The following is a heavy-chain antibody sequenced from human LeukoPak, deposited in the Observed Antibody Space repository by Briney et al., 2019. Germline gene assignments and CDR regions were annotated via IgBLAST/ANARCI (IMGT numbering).Heavy chain of an antibody. CDR2: ISAYNDNT. CDR3: ARDDDLAVTYDY. J-gene: IGHJ4*02. D-gene: IGHD4-17*01. V-gene: IGHV1-18*01. Sequence: ASVKVSCKASGYTLTSYGISWVRQAPGQGLEWMGWISAYNDNTNYAQKFQGRVTMTTDTSTSTAYMELRSLRSDDTAVYYCARDDDLAVTYDYWGQGTLVTVS. CDR1: GYTLTSYG.